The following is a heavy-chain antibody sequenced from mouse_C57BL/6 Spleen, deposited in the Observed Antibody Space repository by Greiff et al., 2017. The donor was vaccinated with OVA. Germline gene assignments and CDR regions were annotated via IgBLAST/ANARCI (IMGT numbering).Heavy chain of an antibody. J-gene: IGHJ3*01. CDR2: IDPSDSDT. CDR1: GYTFTSYW. CDR3: ARPGEGAWFAY. Sequence: VQLQQPGAELVRPGSSVKLSCKASGYTFTSYWMHWVKQRPIQGLEWIGNIDPSDSDTHYNQKFKDKATLTVDKSSSTAYMQLSSLTSEDSAVYYCARPGEGAWFAYWGQGTLVTVSA. V-gene: IGHV1-52*01.